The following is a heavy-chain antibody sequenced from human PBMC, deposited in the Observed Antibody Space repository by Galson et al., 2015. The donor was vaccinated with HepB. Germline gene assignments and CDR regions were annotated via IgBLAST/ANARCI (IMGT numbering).Heavy chain of an antibody. D-gene: IGHD3-3*01. CDR1: GGSISSSSYY. CDR2: IYYSGST. CDR3: ARHGYGFWSGYHPTAFDI. Sequence: LSLTCTVSGGSISSSSYYWGWIRQPPGKGLEWIGSIYYSGSTYYNPSLKSRVTISVDTSKNQFSLKLSSVTAADTAVYYCARHGYGFWSGYHPTAFDIWGQGTMVTVSS. J-gene: IGHJ3*02. V-gene: IGHV4-39*01.